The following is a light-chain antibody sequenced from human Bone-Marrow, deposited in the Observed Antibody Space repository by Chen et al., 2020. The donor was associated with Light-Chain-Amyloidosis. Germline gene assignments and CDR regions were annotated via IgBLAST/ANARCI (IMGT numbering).Light chain of an antibody. V-gene: IGLV2-14*01. CDR2: EVT. Sequence: QSVLTQPASVSGSPGQSITISCTGTSSDVGGDNHVSWYQQHPDKAPKLMVYEVTNRPSWVPDRFSGSTSDNTASLTISGLQTEDEADYFCRSYTITNTLVFGSGTRVTVL. J-gene: IGLJ1*01. CDR1: SSDVGGDNH. CDR3: RSYTITNTLV.